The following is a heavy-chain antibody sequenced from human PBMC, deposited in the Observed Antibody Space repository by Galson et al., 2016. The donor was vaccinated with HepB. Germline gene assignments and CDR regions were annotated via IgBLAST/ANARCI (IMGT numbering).Heavy chain of an antibody. V-gene: IGHV3-74*01. J-gene: IGHJ4*02. CDR2: MNNDESSI. Sequence: SLRLSCAASGFTFSSQWMNWVRQGPGKGLEWVSRMNNDESSISYADSVKGRFTISRDNAKNTLYLQMSSLGAEDTGVYYCVRGAPIDFWGQGTLSTVSS. CDR1: GFTFSSQW. CDR3: VRGAPIDF.